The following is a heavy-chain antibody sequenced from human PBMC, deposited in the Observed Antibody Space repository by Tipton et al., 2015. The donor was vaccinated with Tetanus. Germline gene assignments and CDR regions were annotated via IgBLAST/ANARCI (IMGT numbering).Heavy chain of an antibody. CDR3: ARVDSANDRTDH. J-gene: IGHJ4*02. CDR2: IYHSGTT. V-gene: IGHV4-30-4*01. D-gene: IGHD5-12*01. CDR1: GGSISSGDYY. Sequence: TLSLTCTVSGGSISSGDYYWSWIRHPPAAGLEWIGYIYHSGTTYYNPSLKSRVTISVDTSKNQFSLNLTSVTAADTALFYCARVDSANDRTDHWGQGTLVTVSS.